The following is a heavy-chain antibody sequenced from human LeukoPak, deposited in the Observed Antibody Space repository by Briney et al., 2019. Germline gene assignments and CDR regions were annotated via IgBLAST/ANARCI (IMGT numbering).Heavy chain of an antibody. J-gene: IGHJ4*02. CDR2: ITGSGGDT. CDR1: GFTFSNSA. V-gene: IGHV3-23*01. CDR3: AKPLPLSDY. Sequence: PGGSLRLFCAASGFTFSNSAMTWVRQAPGKGLEWVSSITGSGGDTYYADSVKGRFTISRDNSKNTLYLQMNSLRAEDTAIYFCAKPLPLSDYWGQGTLVTVSS.